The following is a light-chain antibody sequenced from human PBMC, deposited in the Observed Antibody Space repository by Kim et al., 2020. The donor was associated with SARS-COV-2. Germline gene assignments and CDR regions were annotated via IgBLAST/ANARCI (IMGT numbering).Light chain of an antibody. CDR1: DIGDKS. Sequence: APGGTARITCGGDDIGDKSVPWYQQKPGQAPVLVIYYDGDRPQGIPERFSDSNSGNTATLTISRVEAGDEADYYCQVWDSRSNQFVFGTGTKVTVL. CDR3: QVWDSRSNQFV. V-gene: IGLV3-21*04. CDR2: YDG. J-gene: IGLJ1*01.